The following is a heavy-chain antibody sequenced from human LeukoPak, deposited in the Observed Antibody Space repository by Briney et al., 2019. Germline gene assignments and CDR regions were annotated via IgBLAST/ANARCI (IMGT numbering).Heavy chain of an antibody. D-gene: IGHD3-3*01. CDR1: GFTFSSYW. CDR3: AREVLGIYYYDFWSGYYRYLDY. J-gene: IGHJ4*02. V-gene: IGHV3-7*01. Sequence: AGGSLRLSCAASGFTFSSYWMSWVRQAPGKGLEWVANIKQDGSEKYYVDSVKGRFTISRDNAKNSLYLQMNSLRAEDTAVYYCAREVLGIYYYDFWSGYYRYLDYWGQGTLVTVSS. CDR2: IKQDGSEK.